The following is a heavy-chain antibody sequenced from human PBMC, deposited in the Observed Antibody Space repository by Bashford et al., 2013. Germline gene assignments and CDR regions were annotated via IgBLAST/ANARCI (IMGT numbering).Heavy chain of an antibody. V-gene: IGHV3-48*01. CDR1: GFTFSIYS. CDR3: ARGAAYFSSRLGNDY. J-gene: IGHJ4*02. CDR2: ISTSSETM. D-gene: IGHD6-13*01. Sequence: GGSLRLSCEASGFTFSIYSMNWVRQAPGKGLEWVSSISTSSETMYHADSVKGRFTISRDNANNSLFLQMNSLRVEDTAFYYCARGAAYFSSRLGNDYWGQGTLVTVSS.